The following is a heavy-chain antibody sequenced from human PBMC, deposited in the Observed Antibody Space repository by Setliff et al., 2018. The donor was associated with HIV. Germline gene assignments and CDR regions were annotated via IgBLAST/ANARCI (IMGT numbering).Heavy chain of an antibody. CDR2: TPYRGNT. V-gene: IGHV4-39*01. Sequence: SETLSLTCRLSGDSIVFDDSTRSYHCSWIRQPPGKGLEWIGSTPYRGNTNYSPSLKGRVTISVDTPKNQYSLNLKSVTAADTAVYYCASRIYYYDESRVLREEGFVPWGQGTLVTVSS. CDR3: ASRIYYYDESRVLREEGFVP. J-gene: IGHJ5*02. CDR1: GDSIVFDDSTRSYH. D-gene: IGHD3-22*01.